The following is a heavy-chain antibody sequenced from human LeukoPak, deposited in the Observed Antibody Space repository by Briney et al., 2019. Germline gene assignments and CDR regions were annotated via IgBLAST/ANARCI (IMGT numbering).Heavy chain of an antibody. CDR1: GFTVSTNS. CDR2: IRNDGNKK. D-gene: IGHD5-18*01. V-gene: IGHV3-30*02. Sequence: GGSLRLSCTVSGFTVSTNSMSWVRQSPGKGLDWVAFIRNDGNKKNYAESVKGRFTISRDNSKNTLYLQMDSLSAEDTAVYYCVKVDTWGQGTLVTVSS. J-gene: IGHJ4*02. CDR3: VKVDT.